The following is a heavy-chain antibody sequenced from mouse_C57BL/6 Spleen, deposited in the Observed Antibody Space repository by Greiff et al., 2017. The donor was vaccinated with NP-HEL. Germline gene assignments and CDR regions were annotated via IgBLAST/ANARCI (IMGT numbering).Heavy chain of an antibody. CDR2: IYPGDGDT. D-gene: IGHD2-1*01. CDR3: ARGGNYVAWFAY. V-gene: IGHV1-82*01. Sequence: QVQLQQSGPELVKPGASVKISCKASGYAFSSSWMNWVKQRPGKGLEWIGRIYPGDGDTNYNGKFKGKATLTADKSSSTAYMQLSSLTSEDSAVYFCARGGNYVAWFAYWGQGTLVTVSA. CDR1: GYAFSSSW. J-gene: IGHJ3*01.